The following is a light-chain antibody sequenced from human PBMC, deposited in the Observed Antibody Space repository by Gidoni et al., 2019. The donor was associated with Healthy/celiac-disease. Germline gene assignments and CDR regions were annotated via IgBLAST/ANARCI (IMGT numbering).Light chain of an antibody. J-gene: IGKJ2*01. V-gene: IGKV3-15*01. CDR1: QSVSSN. CDR2: GAS. Sequence: EIVMTQSPATLSVSPGERATLSCRASQSVSSNLAWYQQKPGQAPRLLLYGASTRVTGIPARFSGSGSGTEFTLTISRLQSEDFAVYYCQQYNNWPYTFGQGTKLEIK. CDR3: QQYNNWPYT.